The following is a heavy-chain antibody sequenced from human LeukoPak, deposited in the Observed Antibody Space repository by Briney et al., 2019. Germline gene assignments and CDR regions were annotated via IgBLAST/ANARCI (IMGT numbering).Heavy chain of an antibody. CDR2: IYYTGNT. D-gene: IGHD3-10*01. CDR3: AQSGSGSYYSY. V-gene: IGHV4-39*07. J-gene: IGHJ4*02. Sequence: PSETLSLTCTVSGVSIITSNSYWGWIRQPPGKGLEWIGSIYYTGNTYYNASLKSRVTISVDTSKNQFSLKLSSVTAADTAVYYCAQSGSGSYYSYWGQGTLVTVSS. CDR1: GVSIITSNSY.